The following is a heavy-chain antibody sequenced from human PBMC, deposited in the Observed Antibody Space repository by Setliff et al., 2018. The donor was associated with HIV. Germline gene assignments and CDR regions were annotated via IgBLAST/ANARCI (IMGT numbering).Heavy chain of an antibody. CDR1: GYTFTGYY. Sequence: ASVKVSCKASGYTFTGYYMHWVRQAPGQGLEWMGWINPNGGGTNYAQKFQGWVTMTRDTSISTAYMELRSLRSDDTAVYYCARGYYNFWSGYYDSRFPNPIDAFDIWGQGTMVTVSS. D-gene: IGHD3-3*01. CDR2: INPNGGGT. J-gene: IGHJ3*02. V-gene: IGHV1-2*04. CDR3: ARGYYNFWSGYYDSRFPNPIDAFDI.